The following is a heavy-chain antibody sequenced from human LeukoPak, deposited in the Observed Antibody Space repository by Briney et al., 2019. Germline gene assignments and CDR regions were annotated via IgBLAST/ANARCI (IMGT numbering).Heavy chain of an antibody. Sequence: GGSLRLSCAASGFTFSSYEMNWVRQAPGKGLEWVSYISSSGSTIYYADSVKGRFTISRDNAKNSLYLQMNSLRAEDTAVYYCARDLRSVVPAANGAYYYYGIDVWGQGTTVTVSS. CDR3: ARDLRSVVPAANGAYYYYGIDV. V-gene: IGHV3-48*03. J-gene: IGHJ6*02. D-gene: IGHD2-2*01. CDR2: ISSSGSTI. CDR1: GFTFSSYE.